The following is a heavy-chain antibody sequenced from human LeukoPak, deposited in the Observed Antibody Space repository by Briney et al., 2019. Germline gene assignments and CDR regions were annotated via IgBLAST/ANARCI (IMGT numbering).Heavy chain of an antibody. CDR2: IDWDDDK. CDR1: GFSLSTSGMR. J-gene: IGHJ6*03. D-gene: IGHD1-26*01. CDR3: ARSHSGSYEDYYYMDV. Sequence: SGPTLVNPTQTLTLTCTFSGFSLSTSGMRVSWIRQPPGKALEWLARIDWDDDKFYSTSLKNRLTISKDTSKNQVVLTMTNMDPADTATYYCARSHSGSYEDYYYMDVWGKGTTVTVSS. V-gene: IGHV2-70*04.